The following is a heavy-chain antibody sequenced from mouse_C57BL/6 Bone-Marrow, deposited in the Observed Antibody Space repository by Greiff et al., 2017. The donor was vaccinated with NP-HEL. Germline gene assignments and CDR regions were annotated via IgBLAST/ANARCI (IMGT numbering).Heavy chain of an antibody. J-gene: IGHJ3*01. CDR1: GFTFSDYG. V-gene: IGHV5-17*01. CDR2: ISSGSSTI. Sequence: EVQGVESGGGLVKPGGSLKLSCAASGFTFSDYGMHWVRQAPEQGLEWVAYISSGSSTIYYADTVKGRFTISRDTAKNTLFLQMTSLRSEDTAMYYCARTPWFAYWGQGTLVTVSA. CDR3: ARTPWFAY.